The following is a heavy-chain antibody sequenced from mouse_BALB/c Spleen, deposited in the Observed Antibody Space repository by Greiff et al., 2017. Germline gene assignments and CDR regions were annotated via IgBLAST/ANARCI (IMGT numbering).Heavy chain of an antibody. CDR2: ISSGSSTI. CDR3: ATYGSSYGY. CDR1: GFTFSSFG. V-gene: IGHV5-17*02. J-gene: IGHJ2*01. Sequence: EVQLVESGGGLVQPGGSRKLSCAASGFTFSSFGMHWVRQAPEKGLEWVAYISSGSSTIYYADTVKGRFTISRDNAKNTLYLQMSSLKSEDTAMYYCATYGSSYGYWGQGTTLTVSS. D-gene: IGHD1-1*01.